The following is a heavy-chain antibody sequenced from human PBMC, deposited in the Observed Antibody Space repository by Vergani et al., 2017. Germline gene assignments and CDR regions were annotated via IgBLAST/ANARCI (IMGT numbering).Heavy chain of an antibody. CDR2: INPNSGGT. J-gene: IGHJ6*03. CDR1: GYTFTSYG. Sequence: QVQLVQSGAEVKKPGASVKVSCKASGYTFTSYGISWVRQAPGQGLEWMGWINPNSGGTNYAQKFQGRVTMTRDTSISTAYMELSRLRSDDTAVYYCARGGFDCSSTSCYPYYYYMDVWGKGTTVTVSS. D-gene: IGHD2-2*01. V-gene: IGHV1-2*02. CDR3: ARGGFDCSSTSCYPYYYYMDV.